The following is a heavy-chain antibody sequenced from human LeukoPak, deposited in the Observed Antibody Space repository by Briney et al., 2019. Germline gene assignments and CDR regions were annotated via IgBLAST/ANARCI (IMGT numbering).Heavy chain of an antibody. V-gene: IGHV3-23*01. CDR3: AKDRDYGDYRYFDL. CDR1: GFTFSNYA. D-gene: IGHD4-17*01. Sequence: GGSLRLFCAASGFTFSNYAMSWVRQAPGKGLEWVSGISGSGGSTYYADSVKGRFTISRDNSKNTLYLQMNSLRAEDTAVYYCAKDRDYGDYRYFDLWGRGTLVTVSS. CDR2: ISGSGGST. J-gene: IGHJ2*01.